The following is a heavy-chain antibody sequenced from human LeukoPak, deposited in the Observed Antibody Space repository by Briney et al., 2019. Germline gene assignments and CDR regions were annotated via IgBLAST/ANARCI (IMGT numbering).Heavy chain of an antibody. CDR1: GFTFSSYG. J-gene: IGHJ4*02. CDR3: ASLSVVAFDY. CDR2: ISYDGSNK. V-gene: IGHV3-30*03. Sequence: PGRFLRLSCAASGFTFSSYGMHWVRQAPGKGLEWVAVISYDGSNKYYADSVKGRFTISRDNAKNSLYLQMNSLRAEDTAVYYCASLSVVAFDYWGQGTLVTVSS. D-gene: IGHD3-22*01.